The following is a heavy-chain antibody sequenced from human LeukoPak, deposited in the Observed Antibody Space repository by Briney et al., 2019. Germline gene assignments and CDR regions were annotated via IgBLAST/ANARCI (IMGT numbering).Heavy chain of an antibody. Sequence: ASVKVSCKASGYTFTSYYMHWVRQAPGQGLEWMGIINPSGGSTSYAQKFRGRVTMTRDMSTSTVYMELSSLRSEDTAAYYCARTYYYGSGSKSTGFDPWGQGTLVTVSS. D-gene: IGHD3-10*01. J-gene: IGHJ5*02. V-gene: IGHV1-46*01. CDR2: INPSGGST. CDR3: ARTYYYGSGSKSTGFDP. CDR1: GYTFTSYY.